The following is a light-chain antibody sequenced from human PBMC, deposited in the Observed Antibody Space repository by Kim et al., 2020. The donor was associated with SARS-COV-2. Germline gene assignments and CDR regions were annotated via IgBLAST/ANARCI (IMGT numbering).Light chain of an antibody. CDR2: AAS. CDR1: QSISSY. CDR3: QQSYSTPRT. V-gene: IGKV1-39*01. J-gene: IGKJ2*01. Sequence: SASVGDRVTITCRASQSISSYLNWYQQKPGKAPKLLIYAASSLQSGVPSRFSGSGSGTDFTLNISSLQPEDFATYYCQQSYSTPRTFGQGTKLDI.